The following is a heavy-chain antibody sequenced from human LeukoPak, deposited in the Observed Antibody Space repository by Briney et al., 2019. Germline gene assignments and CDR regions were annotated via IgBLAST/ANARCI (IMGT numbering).Heavy chain of an antibody. J-gene: IGHJ4*02. V-gene: IGHV3-74*01. CDR2: INSDGSST. CDR3: ARGPYYYDSSGYSDG. CDR1: GFTFSSYW. D-gene: IGHD3-22*01. Sequence: PGGSLRLSCAASGFTFSSYWMHWVRHAPGKGLVWVSRINSDGSSTSYADSVKGRFTISRDNAKNTLYLQMNSLRAEDTAVYYCARGPYYYDSSGYSDGWGQGTLVTVSS.